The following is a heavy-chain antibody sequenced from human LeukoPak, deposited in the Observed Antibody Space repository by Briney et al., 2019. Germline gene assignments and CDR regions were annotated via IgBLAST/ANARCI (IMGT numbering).Heavy chain of an antibody. J-gene: IGHJ6*04. CDR1: GFTFSSYA. V-gene: IGHV3-23*01. Sequence: PGGSLRLSCAASGFTFSSYAMSWVRQAPGTGLEWVSSITGRGSNSYYADSVKGRFTISRDNSKNTLYLQMNSLRAEDTAVYYCAELGITMIGGVWGKGTTVTISS. CDR2: ITGRGSNS. CDR3: AELGITMIGGV. D-gene: IGHD3-10*02.